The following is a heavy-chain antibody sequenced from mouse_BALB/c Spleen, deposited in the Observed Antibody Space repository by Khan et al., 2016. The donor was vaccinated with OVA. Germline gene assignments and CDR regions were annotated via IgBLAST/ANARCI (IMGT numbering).Heavy chain of an antibody. J-gene: IGHJ4*01. CDR1: GFSLTNYG. D-gene: IGHD2-10*01. Sequence: VQLQQSGPGLVAPSQSLSITCTISGFSLTNYGVHWVRQPPGKGLEWLVLMWSDGSTTYNSALKSRLTISNDNSKSQGFLKMNSLQTDDTTMYFCARQPYYHYDVMDYWGQGTSVTVSS. V-gene: IGHV2-6-1*01. CDR3: ARQPYYHYDVMDY. CDR2: MWSDGST.